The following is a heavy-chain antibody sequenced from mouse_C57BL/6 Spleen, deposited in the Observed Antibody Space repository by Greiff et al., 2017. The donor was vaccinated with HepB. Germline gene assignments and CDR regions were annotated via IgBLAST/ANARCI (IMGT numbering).Heavy chain of an antibody. CDR2: ISSGSSTI. D-gene: IGHD2-4*01. J-gene: IGHJ4*01. Sequence: EVQLVESGGGLVKPGGSLKLSCAASGFTFSDYGMHWVRQAPEKGLEWVAYISSGSSTIYYADTVKGRCTISRDNAKNTLCLQMTSLRSEDMAMYYCAKGLPLAMDYWGQGTSVTVSS. CDR1: GFTFSDYG. CDR3: AKGLPLAMDY. V-gene: IGHV5-17*01.